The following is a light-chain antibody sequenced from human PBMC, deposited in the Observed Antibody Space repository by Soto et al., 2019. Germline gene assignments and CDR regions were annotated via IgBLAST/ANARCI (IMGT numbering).Light chain of an antibody. CDR3: SSYTSSSTLGV. Sequence: QSVLTQPASVSGSPGQSITISCTGTSSDVGGYNYVSWYQQHPGKAPKLMIYEVSNRPSGVSNRFSGSKSGNTASLTISGLQAEDEADYYCSSYTSSSTLGVFGTGTQ. V-gene: IGLV2-14*01. J-gene: IGLJ1*01. CDR1: SSDVGGYNY. CDR2: EVS.